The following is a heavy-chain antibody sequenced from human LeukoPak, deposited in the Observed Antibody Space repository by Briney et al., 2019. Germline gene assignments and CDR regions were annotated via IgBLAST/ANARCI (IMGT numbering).Heavy chain of an antibody. V-gene: IGHV6-1*01. CDR2: TYYRSKWYN. J-gene: IGHJ6*02. CDR3: ARTGYGGNSRNYYYGMDV. D-gene: IGHD4-23*01. Sequence: SQTLSLTCAISGDSVSSNSAAWNWIRQSPSRGLEWLGRTYYRSKWYNDYAVSVKSRITINPDTSKNQFSLQLNSVTPEDTAVYYCARTGYGGNSRNYYYGMDVWGQETTVTVSS. CDR1: GDSVSSNSAA.